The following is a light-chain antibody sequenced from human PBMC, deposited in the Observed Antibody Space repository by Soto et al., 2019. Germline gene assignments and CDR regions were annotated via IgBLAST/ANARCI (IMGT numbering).Light chain of an antibody. Sequence: QSALTQPASVSGSPGQSITISCTGNSSDVGGYNYVSWYQQHPGKSPKLMIYDVSTRPSGVSNRFSGSKSGNTASLTISGLQAEDEADYYCSSYTSSSTLGVFGGGPKVTVL. J-gene: IGLJ2*01. V-gene: IGLV2-14*01. CDR1: SSDVGGYNY. CDR2: DVS. CDR3: SSYTSSSTLGV.